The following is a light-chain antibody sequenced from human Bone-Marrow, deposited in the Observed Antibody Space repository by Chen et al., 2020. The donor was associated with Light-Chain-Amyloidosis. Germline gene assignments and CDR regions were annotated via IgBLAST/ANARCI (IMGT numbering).Light chain of an antibody. CDR1: NIGSTS. Sequence: SYVLTQPSSVSVAPGQTATIACGGNNIGSTSVHWYQQTPGQAPLLVVYDDSDRPSGIPERLSGSNSGNTATLTISRVEAWDEADDYCQVWDRRSDRPVFGGGTKLTVL. J-gene: IGLJ3*02. V-gene: IGLV3-21*02. CDR2: DDS. CDR3: QVWDRRSDRPV.